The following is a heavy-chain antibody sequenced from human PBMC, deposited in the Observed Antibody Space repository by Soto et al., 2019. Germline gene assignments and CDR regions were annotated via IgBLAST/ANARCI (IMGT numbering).Heavy chain of an antibody. J-gene: IGHJ5*02. CDR2: ISSSGSDT. D-gene: IGHD1-26*01. Sequence: EAQLVESGGDLVQPGGSLRLSCAGSGFSFSSYEMNWVRQAPGKGLEWVSYISSSGSDTYYADSVKARFTISRDNAQNLLYLQMNRLRAEDTAVYYCASLSGSYGFDPWGQGTLVTVSS. V-gene: IGHV3-48*03. CDR1: GFSFSSYE. CDR3: ASLSGSYGFDP.